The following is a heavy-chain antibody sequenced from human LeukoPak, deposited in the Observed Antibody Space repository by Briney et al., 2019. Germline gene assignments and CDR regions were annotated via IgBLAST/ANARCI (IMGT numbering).Heavy chain of an antibody. CDR2: IYSGGST. D-gene: IGHD5-12*01. CDR1: GFTVSSNY. CDR3: ARGYIVATMVY. V-gene: IGHV3-66*01. J-gene: IGHJ4*02. Sequence: GGSLRLSCAASGFTVSSNYMSWVRQAPGKGLEWVSVIYSGGSTYYADSVKGRFTISRDNSKNTLYLRMNSLRAEDTAVYYCARGYIVATMVYWGQGTLVTVSS.